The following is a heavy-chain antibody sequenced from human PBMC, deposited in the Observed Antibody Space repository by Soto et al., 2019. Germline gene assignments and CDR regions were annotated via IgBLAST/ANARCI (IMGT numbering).Heavy chain of an antibody. CDR1: GYSLTSYC. V-gene: IGHV5-51*01. D-gene: IGHD2-15*01. J-gene: IGHJ6*03. CDR2: IYPGDSDT. Sequence: PGESLKISCKGSGYSLTSYCIGWVRQMPGKGLEWMGIIYPGDSDTRYSPSFQGQVTISADKSISTAYLQWSSLKASDTAMYYCARRYCSGGSCPDYYYMDVWGKGTTVTVSS. CDR3: ARRYCSGGSCPDYYYMDV.